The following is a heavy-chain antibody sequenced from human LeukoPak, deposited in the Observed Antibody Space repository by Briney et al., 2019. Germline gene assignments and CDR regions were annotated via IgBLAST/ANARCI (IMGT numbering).Heavy chain of an antibody. CDR1: GDSVSRSDSY. CDR2: VYYSGRT. J-gene: IGHJ1*01. V-gene: IGHV4-39*01. Sequence: SETLSLTCSVSGDSVSRSDSYWDWIRQPPGKGLQWIGTVYYSGRTYYSPSLKSRVTMSVDKSNNQFSLNLRSVTAADTAVYYCARRRYYDGSGYLEWGQGTLLSVSS. D-gene: IGHD3-22*01. CDR3: ARRRYYDGSGYLE.